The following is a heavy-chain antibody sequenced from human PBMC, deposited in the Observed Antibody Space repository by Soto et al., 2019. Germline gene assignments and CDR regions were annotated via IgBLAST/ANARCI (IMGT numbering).Heavy chain of an antibody. CDR2: ISAYNGNT. CDR3: AISHPYDDYDILTGYYIPGAFNI. J-gene: IGHJ3*02. D-gene: IGHD3-9*01. V-gene: IGHV1-18*01. CDR1: GYTFTSYG. Sequence: ASVKVSCKASGYTFTSYGISWVRQAPGQGLEWMGWISAYNGNTNYAHKLQGRGTMTTDTSTSTAYMELRSLRSDDTAVYYCAISHPYDDYDILTGYYIPGAFNIWG.